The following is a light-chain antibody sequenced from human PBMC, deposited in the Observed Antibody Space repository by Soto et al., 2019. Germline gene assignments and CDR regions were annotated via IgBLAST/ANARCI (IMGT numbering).Light chain of an antibody. J-gene: IGLJ1*01. Sequence: QSVLTQPPSASGTPGQRVTVSCYGSTSDIGTNAVNWFQHLPGTAPRLLIYTNNQRPSGVPDRFSGSKSGTSASLAISGLQSEDEADYYCATWHDSFYVFGNGTKLTVL. CDR1: TSDIGTNA. CDR2: TNN. CDR3: ATWHDSFYV. V-gene: IGLV1-44*01.